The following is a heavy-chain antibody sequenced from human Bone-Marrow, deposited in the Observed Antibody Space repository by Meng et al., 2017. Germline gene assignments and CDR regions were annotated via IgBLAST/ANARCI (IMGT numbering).Heavy chain of an antibody. CDR1: GGSISSNTYC. CDR3: ARRGGSSSGNVDY. V-gene: IGHV4-39*01. J-gene: IGHJ4*02. D-gene: IGHD6-6*01. Sequence: QLQLQESGPGLVKPSETLSLTCPVSGGSISSNTYCWGWIRQPPGKGLEWIGTIYYRGSTYYNPSLKSRVTISVDTSKNQFSLKLSSVTAADTAVYYCARRGGSSSGNVDYWGQGTLVTVSS. CDR2: IYYRGST.